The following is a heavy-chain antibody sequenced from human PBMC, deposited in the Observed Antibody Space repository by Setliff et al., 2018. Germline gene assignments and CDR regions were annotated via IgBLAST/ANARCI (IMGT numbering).Heavy chain of an antibody. Sequence: PGGSLRLSCAASGFTFSSYSMNWVRQAPGKGLEWVSSISSSSSYIYYADSVKGRFTISRDNAKNSLYLQMNSLRAEDTAVYYCARVGYYYDSSGYSIPHAFDIWGQGTMVTVSS. CDR3: ARVGYYYDSSGYSIPHAFDI. J-gene: IGHJ3*02. CDR2: ISSSSSYI. CDR1: GFTFSSYS. D-gene: IGHD3-22*01. V-gene: IGHV3-21*01.